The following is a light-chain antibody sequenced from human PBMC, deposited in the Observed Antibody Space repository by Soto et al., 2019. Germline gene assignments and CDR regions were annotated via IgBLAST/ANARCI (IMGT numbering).Light chain of an antibody. CDR3: CSYAGSSFYV. CDR1: SSVVGSYNL. J-gene: IGLJ1*01. Sequence: QSALTHPASLSGSPGQPITTSCTGTSSVVGSYNLVSWYQQHPGKAPKLMIYEGSKRPSGVSNRFSGSKSGNTASLTISGLQAEDEADYYCCSYAGSSFYVFGTGTKLTVL. CDR2: EGS. V-gene: IGLV2-23*01.